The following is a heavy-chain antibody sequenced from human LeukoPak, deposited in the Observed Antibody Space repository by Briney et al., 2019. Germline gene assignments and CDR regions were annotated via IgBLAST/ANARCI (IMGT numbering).Heavy chain of an antibody. CDR1: GFPFSIYE. CDR2: ISSSGAAI. J-gene: IGHJ4*02. CDR3: ALLAVASDFDY. V-gene: IGHV3-48*03. Sequence: PGGSVRLSCAVSGFPFSIYEMNWVRQAPGKGLEWVSNISSSGAAIYYADSVRGRFTISRDNAKNSLYLQMNSLRAEDTAVYYCALLAVASDFDYWGQGALVTVSS. D-gene: IGHD6-19*01.